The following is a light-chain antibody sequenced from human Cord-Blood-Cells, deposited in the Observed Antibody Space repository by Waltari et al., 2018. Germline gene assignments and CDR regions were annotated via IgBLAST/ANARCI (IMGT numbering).Light chain of an antibody. Sequence: DIQMTQSPSSLSASAGDRVTITCRASQSISSYLNWYQQKPGKAPKLLIYAASSLQSGVPSRFSGSGTGTDFTLTISSLQPEDFATYYCQQSYSTPPTFGQVTKVEIK. CDR1: QSISSY. CDR3: QQSYSTPPT. J-gene: IGKJ1*01. V-gene: IGKV1-39*01. CDR2: AAS.